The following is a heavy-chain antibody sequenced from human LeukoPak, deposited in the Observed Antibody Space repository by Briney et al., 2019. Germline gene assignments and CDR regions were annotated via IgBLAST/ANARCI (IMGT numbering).Heavy chain of an antibody. CDR1: GGSFSGYY. J-gene: IGHJ6*03. CDR3: AVVTAVYYYYYMDV. D-gene: IGHD4-23*01. V-gene: IGHV4-34*01. CDR2: INHSGST. Sequence: SETLSLTCAVYGGSFSGYYWSWIRQPPGKGLEWIGEINHSGSTNYNPSLKSRVTISVDTSKNQFSLKLSSVTAADTAVYYCAVVTAVYYYYYMDVWGQGTTVTVSS.